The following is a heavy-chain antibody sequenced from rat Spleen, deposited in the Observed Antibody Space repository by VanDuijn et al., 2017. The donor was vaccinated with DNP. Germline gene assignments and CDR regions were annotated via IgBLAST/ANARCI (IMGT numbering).Heavy chain of an antibody. V-gene: IGHV5S23*01. D-gene: IGHD4-3*01. J-gene: IGHJ2*01. CDR1: GITFNNYD. CDR3: ARWYSSGFCFDY. CDR2: ITDSGGDT. Sequence: EVQLVESGGGLVQPGRSLKLSCAASGITFNNYDMAWVRQAPAKGLEWVAFITDSGGDTYYRDSVKGRFTISRDNAKNTLYLQMNSLRSEDMATYYCARWYSSGFCFDYWGQGVMVTVSS.